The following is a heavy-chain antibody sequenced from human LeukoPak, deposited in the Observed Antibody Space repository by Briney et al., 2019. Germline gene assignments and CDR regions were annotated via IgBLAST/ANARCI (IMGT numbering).Heavy chain of an antibody. V-gene: IGHV1-2*02. CDR1: GYTFSGSY. CDR3: ARGHDRTADY. D-gene: IGHD3-22*01. Sequence: ASVKVSCKASGYTFSGSYMHWVRQAPGQGLEWMGWINPDTGGTNYAQKFQGRVTITRDTSISTAYMELSRLKSDDTAVYYCARGHDRTADYWGQGTLVTVSS. J-gene: IGHJ4*02. CDR2: INPDTGGT.